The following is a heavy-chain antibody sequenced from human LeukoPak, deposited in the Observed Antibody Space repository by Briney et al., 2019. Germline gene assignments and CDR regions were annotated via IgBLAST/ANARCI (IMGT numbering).Heavy chain of an antibody. V-gene: IGHV3-23*01. CDR2: ISGSGGNT. J-gene: IGHJ4*02. CDR1: GFTFSGYA. CDR3: AKDGYGSGSYYDY. D-gene: IGHD3-10*01. Sequence: GGSLRLSCAASGFTFSGYAMSWVRQAPGKGLEWVSGISGSGGNTYYADSVKGRFTISRDNSNNTLYLQMNSLRAEDTAVYYCAKDGYGSGSYYDYWGQGTLVTVSS.